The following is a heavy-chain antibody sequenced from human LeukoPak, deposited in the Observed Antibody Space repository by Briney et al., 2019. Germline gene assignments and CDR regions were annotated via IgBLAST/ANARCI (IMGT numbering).Heavy chain of an antibody. CDR2: MNPNSGNT. D-gene: IGHD3-10*01. V-gene: IGHV1-8*01. CDR3: ARGAVNYYGSGSYLADV. CDR1: GYTLTSYD. Sequence: GASVKVSCKASGYTLTSYDINWVRQATGQGLEWMGWMNPNSGNTGYAQKFQGRVTMTRNTSISTAYMELSSLRSEDTAVYYCARGAVNYYGSGSYLADVWGQGTTVTVSS. J-gene: IGHJ6*02.